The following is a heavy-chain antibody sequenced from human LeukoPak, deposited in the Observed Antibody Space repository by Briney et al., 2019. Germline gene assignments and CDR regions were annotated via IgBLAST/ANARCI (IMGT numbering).Heavy chain of an antibody. J-gene: IGHJ5*02. CDR2: IRYDGSNK. D-gene: IGHD3-3*01. V-gene: IGHV3-30*02. CDR3: AKGGYYDFWSGYSNWFDP. Sequence: GGSLRLSCAASGFTFSSYGVHWVRQAPGKGLEWVAFIRYDGSNKYYADSVKGRFTISRDNSKNTLYLQMNSLRAEDTGVYYCAKGGYYDFWSGYSNWFDPWGQGTLVTVFS. CDR1: GFTFSSYG.